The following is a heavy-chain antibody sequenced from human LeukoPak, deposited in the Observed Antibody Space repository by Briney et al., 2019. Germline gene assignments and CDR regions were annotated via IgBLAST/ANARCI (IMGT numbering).Heavy chain of an antibody. CDR1: GGSISSSSYY. V-gene: IGHV4-39*07. CDR2: IYYSGST. J-gene: IGHJ3*02. CDR3: ARSGIAVAGTRRAFDI. D-gene: IGHD6-19*01. Sequence: SETLSLTCTVSGGSISSSSYYWGWIRQPPGKGLEWIGSIYYSGSTYYNPSLKSRVTISVDASKNQFSLKLSSVTAADTAVYYRARSGIAVAGTRRAFDIWGQGTMVTVFS.